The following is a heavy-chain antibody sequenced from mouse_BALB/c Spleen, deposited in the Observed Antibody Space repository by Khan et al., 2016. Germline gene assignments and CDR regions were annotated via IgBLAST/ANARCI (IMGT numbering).Heavy chain of an antibody. Sequence: QVQLQQPGAELVRPGDSVKLSCKASGYTFTSYWMHWIKQRPEQGLERSGEINPSNGGTKYKEKFKSKDTLTVDKYSSTAYMKLSSLTSDDSAVYSCATLVHWFYSSSMAYWCQGTSVTVSS. D-gene: IGHD1-1*01. CDR3: ATLVHWFYSSSMAY. V-gene: IGHV1S81*02. CDR1: GYTFTSYW. J-gene: IGHJ4*01. CDR2: INPSNGGT.